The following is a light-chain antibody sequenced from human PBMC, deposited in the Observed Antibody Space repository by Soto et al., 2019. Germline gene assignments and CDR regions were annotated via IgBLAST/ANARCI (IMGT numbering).Light chain of an antibody. CDR3: MQGTHWPPYT. CDR2: KVS. Sequence: DVVMTQSPLSLPVTLGQPASISCRSSQSLAYSDGNTYLNWFQQRPGQSPRRLIYKVSNRDSGVPDRFTRSGSGNDFTLKISRVEAEDVGVYYCMQGTHWPPYTFGQGTKLEIQ. V-gene: IGKV2-30*01. J-gene: IGKJ2*01. CDR1: QSLAYSDGNTY.